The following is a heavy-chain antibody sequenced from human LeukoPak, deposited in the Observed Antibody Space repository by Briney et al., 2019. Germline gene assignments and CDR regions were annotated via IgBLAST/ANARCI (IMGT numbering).Heavy chain of an antibody. J-gene: IGHJ4*02. CDR2: INQDGTGK. CDR1: GFTFSDFY. Sequence: GGSLRLSCAASGFTFSDFYISWVRESPGKGLERVASINQDGTGKYYVASVKGRFTISRDNAKKSVWLQMTSLRADDTAVYYCARSLWPEDCWGQGTPVTVSS. D-gene: IGHD3-16*01. CDR3: ARSLWPEDC. V-gene: IGHV3-7*01.